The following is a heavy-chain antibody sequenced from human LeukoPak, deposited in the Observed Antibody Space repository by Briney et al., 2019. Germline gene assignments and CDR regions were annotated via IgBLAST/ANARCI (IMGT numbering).Heavy chain of an antibody. CDR2: INSDGSST. V-gene: IGHV3-74*01. J-gene: IGHJ6*04. CDR3: AELGITMIGGV. D-gene: IGHD3-10*02. Sequence: GGSLRLSCAASGFTFSSYWMHRVRQAPGKGLVWVSRINSDGSSTSYADSVKGRFTISRDNAKNTLYLQMNSLRAEGTAVYYCAELGITMIGGVWGKGTTITISS. CDR1: GFTFSSYW.